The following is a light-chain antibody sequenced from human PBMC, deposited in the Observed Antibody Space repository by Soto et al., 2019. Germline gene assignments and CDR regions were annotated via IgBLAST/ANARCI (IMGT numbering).Light chain of an antibody. CDR2: AAS. CDR1: QSISSY. J-gene: IGKJ1*01. CDR3: RQSYSTPRT. Sequence: DIQMTQTPPSLSASVGDRVTITCRASQSISSYLNWYQQKPGKAPKLLIYAASSLQSGVPSRFSGSGSGTDFTLTISSLQPEDFATYYCRQSYSTPRTFGQGTKVEIK. V-gene: IGKV1-39*01.